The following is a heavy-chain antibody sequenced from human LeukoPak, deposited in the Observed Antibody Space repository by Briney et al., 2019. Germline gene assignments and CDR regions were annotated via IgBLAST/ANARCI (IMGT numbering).Heavy chain of an antibody. J-gene: IGHJ5*02. D-gene: IGHD3-9*01. CDR1: GGSISSGGYY. V-gene: IGHV4-39*07. CDR2: INHSGST. Sequence: SETLSLTCTVSGGSISSGGYYWSWIRQPPGKGLEWIGEINHSGSTNYNPSLKSRVTISVDTSKNQFSLKLSSVTAADTAVYYCARFRYYDILSRRSKYNWFDPWGQGTLVTVSS. CDR3: ARFRYYDILSRRSKYNWFDP.